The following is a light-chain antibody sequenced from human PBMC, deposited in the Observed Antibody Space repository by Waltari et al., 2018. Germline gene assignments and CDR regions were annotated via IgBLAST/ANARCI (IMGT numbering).Light chain of an antibody. CDR1: QSVSKY. J-gene: IGKJ1*01. CDR3: QSYVSLPAT. CDR2: DTY. V-gene: IGKV3-20*01. Sequence: EIVLTQSPGTLSLSPGERATLSCRASQSVSKYLVWYQQRLGQAPRLLIYDTYIRAPGIPERFSGRGSGTDFSLTISGLEPEDFAVYYCQSYVSLPATFGQGPRWKSN.